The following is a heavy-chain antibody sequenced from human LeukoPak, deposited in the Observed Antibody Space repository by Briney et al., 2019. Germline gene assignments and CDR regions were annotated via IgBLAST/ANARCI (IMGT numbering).Heavy chain of an antibody. CDR1: GFTFSSYA. CDR2: ISGSGGST. V-gene: IGHV3-23*01. Sequence: PGGSLRLSCAASGFTFSSYAMSGVRQAPGKGLEWVSAISGSGGSTYYADSVKGRFTISRDNSKNTLYLQMNSLRAEDTAVYYCAKDGFIVVVVAATPYYFDYWGQGTLVTVSS. CDR3: AKDGFIVVVVAATPYYFDY. D-gene: IGHD2-15*01. J-gene: IGHJ4*02.